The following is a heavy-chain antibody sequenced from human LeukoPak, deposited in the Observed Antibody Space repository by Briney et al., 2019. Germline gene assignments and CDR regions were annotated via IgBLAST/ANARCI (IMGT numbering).Heavy chain of an antibody. CDR1: GGSISSSSYY. CDR3: ARTILDSSGYYYFDY. CDR2: IYHSGST. V-gene: IGHV4-39*07. Sequence: SETLSLTCTVSGGSISSSSYYWGWIRQPPGKGLEWIGSIYHSGSTYYNPSLKSRVTISVDTSKNQFSLKLSSVTAADTAVYYCARTILDSSGYYYFDYWGQGTLVTVSS. D-gene: IGHD3-22*01. J-gene: IGHJ4*02.